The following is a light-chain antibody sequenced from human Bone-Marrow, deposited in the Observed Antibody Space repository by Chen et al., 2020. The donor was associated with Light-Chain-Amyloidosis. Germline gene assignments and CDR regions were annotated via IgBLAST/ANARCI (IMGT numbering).Light chain of an antibody. V-gene: IGLV2-23*01. J-gene: IGLJ3*02. CDR2: EDN. Sequence: QSALTQPASVSGSPGQSITLSCTGTSNDLGSYDLISWYQPHPGNAPRVIIYEDNKRPSGVSNRFSGSKSGNTASLTISGLQAEDEANYYCCSHAGSFIWVFGGGTKVSVL. CDR3: CSHAGSFIWV. CDR1: SNDLGSYDL.